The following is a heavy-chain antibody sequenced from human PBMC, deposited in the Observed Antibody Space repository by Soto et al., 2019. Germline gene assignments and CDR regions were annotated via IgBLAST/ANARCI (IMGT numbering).Heavy chain of an antibody. Sequence: SETLSLTCTVSGGSISSYYWSWIRQPPGKGLEWIGYIYYSGSTNYNPSLKSRVTISVDTSKNQFSLKLSSVTAADTAVYYCARLHHYYSNWLAFDICGQGTMVTVSS. V-gene: IGHV4-59*01. CDR3: ARLHHYYSNWLAFDI. J-gene: IGHJ3*02. CDR2: IYYSGST. CDR1: GGSISSYY. D-gene: IGHD4-4*01.